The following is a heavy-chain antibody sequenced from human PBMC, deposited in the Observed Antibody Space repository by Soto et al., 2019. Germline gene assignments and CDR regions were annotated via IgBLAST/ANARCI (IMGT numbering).Heavy chain of an antibody. CDR3: ARARIDY. CDR2: IKPDGSEK. J-gene: IGHJ4*02. CDR1: GFTFSSYW. V-gene: IGHV3-7*03. Sequence: SLRLSCAASGFTFSSYWMTWVRQAPGKGLEWVATIKPDGSEKYYADSVQGRFTVSRDNAKNSLYLQMNSLRAEDTALYYCARARIDYWGQGTLVTVSS.